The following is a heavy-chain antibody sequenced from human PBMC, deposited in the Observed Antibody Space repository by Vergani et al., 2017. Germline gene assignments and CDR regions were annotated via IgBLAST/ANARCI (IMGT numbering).Heavy chain of an antibody. CDR3: AKDRYGDYVSFLDY. CDR1: GFTFDVYA. CDR2: ISWNSGSI. J-gene: IGHJ4*02. Sequence: EVQLVESGGGLVQPGRSLRLSCAASGFTFDVYAMHWVRQAPGKGLEWVAGISWNSGSIGSADSVKGRLTIYRDNAKNSLYLQMTSLRAEDTALYYCAKDRYGDYVSFLDYGGQGRLVTVSS. D-gene: IGHD4-17*01. V-gene: IGHV3-9*01.